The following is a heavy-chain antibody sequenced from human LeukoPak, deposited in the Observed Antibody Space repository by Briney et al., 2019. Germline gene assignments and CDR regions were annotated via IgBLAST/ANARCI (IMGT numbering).Heavy chain of an antibody. Sequence: GGSLRLSSAASGFTFIDYDMHWVRQVIGKGLEWASAIGIRGDTHYSGSVKGRFTISRENAESSLYLQMNSLRAEDTAVYYCARGGIQVSGIDEFDYWGQGTLVTVSS. CDR3: ARGGIQVSGIDEFDY. CDR2: IGIRGDT. V-gene: IGHV3-13*01. D-gene: IGHD6-19*01. J-gene: IGHJ4*02. CDR1: GFTFIDYD.